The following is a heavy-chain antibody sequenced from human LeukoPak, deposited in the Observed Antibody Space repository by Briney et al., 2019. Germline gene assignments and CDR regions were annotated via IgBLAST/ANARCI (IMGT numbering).Heavy chain of an antibody. Sequence: SETLSLTCAVSGGSISSSNWWSWVRQPPGKGLEWIGEIYHSGSTNYNPSLKSRVTISVDKSKNQFSLKLSSVTAADTAVYYCARSRNDWLLYFGYWGQGTLVTVSS. CDR3: ARSRNDWLLYFGY. CDR2: IYHSGST. D-gene: IGHD3-9*01. V-gene: IGHV4-4*02. J-gene: IGHJ4*02. CDR1: GGSISSSNW.